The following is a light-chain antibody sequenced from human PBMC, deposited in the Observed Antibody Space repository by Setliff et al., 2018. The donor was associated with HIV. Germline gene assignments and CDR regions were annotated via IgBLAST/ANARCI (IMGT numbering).Light chain of an antibody. CDR1: SGDVGRYNL. V-gene: IGLV2-23*01. J-gene: IGLJ1*01. Sequence: QSVLTQPASVSGSPGQSITISCNGTSGDVGRYNLVSWYQQQPGKPPKLMSYQASKRPSGVSNRFSGSKSGNTASLTISGLQAEDEADYYCCSNTGSNTYVFGTGTKVTVL. CDR2: QAS. CDR3: CSNTGSNTYV.